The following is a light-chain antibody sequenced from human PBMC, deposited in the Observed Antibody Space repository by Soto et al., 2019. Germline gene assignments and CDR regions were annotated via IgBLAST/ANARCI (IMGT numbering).Light chain of an antibody. V-gene: IGKV1-5*03. Sequence: DLQMTQSPSTLSASVGDRVTITCRASQSISTWLAWYQQKPGKAHKLLIYKASSLESGVPSRFSGSGSGTEFTLTISSLQPDDFATFYCQQYNSDPLTFGGGTKGEIK. J-gene: IGKJ4*01. CDR1: QSISTW. CDR2: KAS. CDR3: QQYNSDPLT.